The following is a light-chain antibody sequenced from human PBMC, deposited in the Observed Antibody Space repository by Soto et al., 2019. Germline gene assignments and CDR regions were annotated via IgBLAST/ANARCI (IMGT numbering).Light chain of an antibody. V-gene: IGLV2-14*01. CDR1: SSDVGGYNY. CDR2: EVS. Sequence: QSALTKPASVSGSPGQSITISCTGTSSDVGGYNYVSWYQQHPGKAPKVMIYEVSNRPSGVSNRFSGSKSGNTASLTISGLQAEDEADYYCSSYTSSSTLVVFGTGTKLTVL. CDR3: SSYTSSSTLVV. J-gene: IGLJ1*01.